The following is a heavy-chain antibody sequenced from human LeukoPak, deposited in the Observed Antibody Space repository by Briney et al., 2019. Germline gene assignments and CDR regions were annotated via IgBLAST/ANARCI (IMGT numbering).Heavy chain of an antibody. CDR2: ISGSGGST. Sequence: PGGSLRLSCAASGFTFSSYAMSWLRQAPGKGLEWVSAISGSGGSTYYADSVKGRFTISRDNYKNTLYLQMNSLRAEDTAVYYCVRRRDSSGYYSGYYFDYWGQGTLVTVSS. CDR1: GFTFSSYA. V-gene: IGHV3-23*01. D-gene: IGHD3-22*01. CDR3: VRRRDSSGYYSGYYFDY. J-gene: IGHJ4*02.